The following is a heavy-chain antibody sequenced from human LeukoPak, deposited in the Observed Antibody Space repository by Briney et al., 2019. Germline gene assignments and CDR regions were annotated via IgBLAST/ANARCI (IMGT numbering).Heavy chain of an antibody. Sequence: SETLSLTCAVSGEPFSGYYWNWIRQSPGKGLEWIGQINRDGRTKYKPSLKSRVTLSIDTSKNHFSLNLTLVTAADTAVYYCARLVPEKFFEWDPEGCFDYWGQGTLVTVSS. CDR3: ARLVPEKFFEWDPEGCFDY. D-gene: IGHD3-3*01. V-gene: IGHV4-34*01. J-gene: IGHJ4*02. CDR2: INRDGRT. CDR1: GEPFSGYY.